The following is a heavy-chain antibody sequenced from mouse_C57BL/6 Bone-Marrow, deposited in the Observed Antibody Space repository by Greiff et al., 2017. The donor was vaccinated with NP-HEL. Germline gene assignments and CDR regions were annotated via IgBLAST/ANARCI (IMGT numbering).Heavy chain of an antibody. D-gene: IGHD1-1*01. J-gene: IGHJ2*01. Sequence: VQLKESGAELVRPGASVKLSCTASGFNIKDDYMHWVKQRPEQGLEWIGWIDPENGDTEYAPKFQGKATITADTSSNQAYLQLSSLTSEDTAVYYCTSTYYYGSSYEDDYWGQGTTLAVAS. CDR2: IDPENGDT. CDR3: TSTYYYGSSYEDDY. CDR1: GFNIKDDY. V-gene: IGHV14-4*01.